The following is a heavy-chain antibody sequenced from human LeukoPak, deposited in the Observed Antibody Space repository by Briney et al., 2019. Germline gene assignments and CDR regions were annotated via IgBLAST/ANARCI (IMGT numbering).Heavy chain of an antibody. CDR2: MNSDGSNT. CDR3: ARDICSGIGCYPRAPFDF. V-gene: IGHV3-74*01. CDR1: GFTFSRYW. D-gene: IGHD2-15*01. J-gene: IGHJ4*02. Sequence: GGSLRLSCAASGFTFSRYWMHWVRQAPGEGLVWVSRMNSDGSNTNYADSVKGRFTISRDNAKNTLYLQMNSLRADDTAVYYCARDICSGIGCYPRAPFDFWGQGTLVTVSS.